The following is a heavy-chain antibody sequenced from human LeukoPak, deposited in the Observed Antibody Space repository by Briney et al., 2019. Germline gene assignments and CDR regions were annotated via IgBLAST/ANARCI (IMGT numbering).Heavy chain of an antibody. V-gene: IGHV3-66*02. Sequence: AGGSLRLSCAASGFTVSSNFMSWVRQTPGKGLEWVSVIYSAGDTYYADSVKGRFTISRDNFKNTVYLQMNSLRADNTAVYYCARDYCTTSSCSTRWFDPWGQGTLVTVSS. CDR2: IYSAGDT. D-gene: IGHD1-1*01. J-gene: IGHJ5*02. CDR1: GFTVSSNF. CDR3: ARDYCTTSSCSTRWFDP.